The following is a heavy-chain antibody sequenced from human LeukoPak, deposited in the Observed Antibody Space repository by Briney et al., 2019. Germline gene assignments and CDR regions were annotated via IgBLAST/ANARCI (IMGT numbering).Heavy chain of an antibody. CDR2: INQDGSEE. D-gene: IGHD5-12*01. Sequence: GGSLKLSCAASGFTFSNYWMTWVRQAPGKGLEWVAHINQDGSEEHYMDSAKARFTISRDNAKNSLSLQMNSLRAEDTAVYYCVRDGGVSGYDLLDYWGQGTLVTVSS. CDR1: GFTFSNYW. J-gene: IGHJ4*02. V-gene: IGHV3-7*01. CDR3: VRDGGVSGYDLLDY.